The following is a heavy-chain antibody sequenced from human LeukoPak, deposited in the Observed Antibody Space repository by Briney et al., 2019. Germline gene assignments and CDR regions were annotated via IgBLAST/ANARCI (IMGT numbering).Heavy chain of an antibody. J-gene: IGHJ6*02. CDR1: GFTFSSYS. CDR3: ARVLTMVRGVIITWYYGMDV. D-gene: IGHD3-10*01. Sequence: PGGSLRLSCAASGFTFSSYSMNWVRQAPGKGLEWVSSISSSSSYIYCADSVKGRFTISRDNAKNSLYLQMNSLRAEDTAVYYCARVLTMVRGVIITWYYGMDVWGQGTTATVSS. CDR2: ISSSSSYI. V-gene: IGHV3-21*01.